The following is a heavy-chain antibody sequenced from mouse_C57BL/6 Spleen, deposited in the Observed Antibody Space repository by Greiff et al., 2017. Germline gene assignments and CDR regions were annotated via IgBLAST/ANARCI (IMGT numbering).Heavy chain of an antibody. CDR2: ISGGGGNT. Sequence: EVMLVESGGGLVKPGGSLKLSCAASGFTFGSYTISWVRQTPEKRLEWVATISGGGGNTYYPDSVKGRFTISRDNATNTLYLQMSSLRSEDTALYYCARHEVVDAMDYWGQGTSVTVSS. CDR1: GFTFGSYT. J-gene: IGHJ4*01. D-gene: IGHD1-1*01. V-gene: IGHV5-9*01. CDR3: ARHEVVDAMDY.